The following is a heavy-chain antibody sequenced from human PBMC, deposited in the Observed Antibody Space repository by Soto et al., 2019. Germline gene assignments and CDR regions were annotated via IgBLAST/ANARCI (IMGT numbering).Heavy chain of an antibody. D-gene: IGHD4-17*01. J-gene: IGHJ4*02. CDR1: GFTFSSYW. Sequence: GGSLRLSCAASGFTFSSYWMSWVRQAPGKGLEWVANIKQDGSEKYYVDSVKGRFIISRDNAKNSLYLQMNSLRAEDTAVYYCARATLYGDYVYWGQGTLVTVSS. CDR3: ARATLYGDYVY. V-gene: IGHV3-7*01. CDR2: IKQDGSEK.